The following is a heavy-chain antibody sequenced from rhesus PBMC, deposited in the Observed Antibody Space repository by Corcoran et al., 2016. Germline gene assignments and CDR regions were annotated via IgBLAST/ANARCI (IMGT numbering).Heavy chain of an antibody. CDR2: IYSNRKST. CDR3: ARLCIAAGPDYYGLDS. Sequence: QVQLQESGPGLVKPSETLSLTCAVSGGSISSSNWWSWIRQHPGKGLEWIGGIYSNRKSTNSTPSRKSRVTISKDTSKNPFSVKLSSVTAADTAVYYCARLCIAAGPDYYGLDSWGQGVVVTVSS. CDR1: GGSISSSNW. D-gene: IGHD6-13*01. V-gene: IGHV4S18*01. J-gene: IGHJ6*01.